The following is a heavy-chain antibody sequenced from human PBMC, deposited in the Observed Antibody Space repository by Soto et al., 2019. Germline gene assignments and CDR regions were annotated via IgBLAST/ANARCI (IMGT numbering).Heavy chain of an antibody. D-gene: IGHD3-10*01. CDR3: ARGLRYYGSGRVMSY. V-gene: IGHV4-34*01. CDR2: INHSGST. J-gene: IGHJ4*02. Sequence: SETLSLTCAVYGGSFSGYYWSWIRQPPGKGLEWIGEINHSGSTNYNPSLKSRVTISVDTSKNQFSLKLSSVTAADTAVYYCARGLRYYGSGRVMSYWGQGTLVTVSS. CDR1: GGSFSGYY.